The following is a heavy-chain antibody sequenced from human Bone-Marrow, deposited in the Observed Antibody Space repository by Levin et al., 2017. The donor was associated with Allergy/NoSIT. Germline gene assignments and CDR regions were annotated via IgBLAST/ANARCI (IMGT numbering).Heavy chain of an antibody. D-gene: IGHD2-15*01. J-gene: IGHJ5*02. CDR2: INPNSGNT. CDR1: GYTFTSYN. Sequence: GESLKISCKTSGYTFTSYNVYWVRQAPGQGLEWMGYINPNSGNTGYAQKFQGRVTVTRNSSITTAYMELSGLGSEDTAMYYCARGDCYSGSCYGPDWFDPWGQGTQVTVSS. CDR3: ARGDCYSGSCYGPDWFDP. V-gene: IGHV1-8*01.